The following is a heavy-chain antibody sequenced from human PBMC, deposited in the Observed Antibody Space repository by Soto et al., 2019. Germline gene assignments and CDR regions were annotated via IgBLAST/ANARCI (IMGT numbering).Heavy chain of an antibody. J-gene: IGHJ4*02. D-gene: IGHD3-10*01. CDR3: TTWSISMVRGVIKY. V-gene: IGHV3-15*05. CDR2: IKSKTDGGTA. Sequence: EVQLVESGGGLVQPGGSLRLSCAASGFTFNNAWMSWVRQAPGKGPEWVGRIKSKTDGGTADYAAPVKGRFTMSRDDSKKTLYLQMNSLKTEDTAVYYWTTWSISMVRGVIKYWGQGTMVNVSS. CDR1: GFTFNNAW.